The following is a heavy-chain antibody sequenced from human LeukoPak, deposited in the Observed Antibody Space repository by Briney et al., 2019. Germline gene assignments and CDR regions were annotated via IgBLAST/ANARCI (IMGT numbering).Heavy chain of an antibody. J-gene: IGHJ6*03. D-gene: IGHD7-27*01. CDR1: GRTFSSYA. V-gene: IGHV1-69*06. Sequence: ASVKVSCKACGRTFSSYAISWVRQAPGQGLAWMGGIISIFGTANYAQKFQGRVTITADTSTSTAYMELSSLRSEDTAVYYCARDPSQTGEPYYYYMDVWGKGTTVTVSS. CDR2: IISIFGTA. CDR3: ARDPSQTGEPYYYYMDV.